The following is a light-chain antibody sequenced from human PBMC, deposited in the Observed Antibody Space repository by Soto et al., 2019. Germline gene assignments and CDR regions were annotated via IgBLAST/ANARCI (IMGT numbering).Light chain of an antibody. J-gene: IGKJ3*01. CDR3: QQYGSSQFT. Sequence: EIVLMQSPGTLSLSPGEGATLSCRASQSVNNNYLAWYQQRPGQAPTVLIFDTSRRATGVPDRFSGSGSGTDFTLRISRVEPDAFAVYYCQQYGSSQFTCGPGTKVNIK. CDR1: QSVNNNY. V-gene: IGKV3-20*01. CDR2: DTS.